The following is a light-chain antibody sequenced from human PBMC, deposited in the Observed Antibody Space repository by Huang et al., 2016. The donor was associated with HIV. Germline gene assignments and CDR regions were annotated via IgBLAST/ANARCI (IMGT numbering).Light chain of an antibody. Sequence: EIVMTQSPATLSVSPGERVTLSCRASQSVINNLAWYQQKPGQAPRLLVYSASTRATGIPARFSGSGSGTEFTLTISSLQSEHFAVYYCQQYDSWPITFGPGTRVD. V-gene: IGKV3-15*01. CDR1: QSVINN. J-gene: IGKJ3*01. CDR2: SAS. CDR3: QQYDSWPIT.